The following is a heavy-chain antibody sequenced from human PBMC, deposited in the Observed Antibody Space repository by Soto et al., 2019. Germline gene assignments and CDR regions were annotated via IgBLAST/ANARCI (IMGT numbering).Heavy chain of an antibody. CDR3: AKWYYHTGGFDY. J-gene: IGHJ4*02. V-gene: IGHV3-23*01. CDR1: GFTFSSFA. D-gene: IGHD3-9*01. Sequence: TGGSLRLSCAASGFTFSSFAMTWVRQAPGRGLEWVSGINGFGGSTYYGDSVKGRFTISRDNSKNTLYLQMNSLRAEDTAVYYCAKWYYHTGGFDYWGQGTLVTVSS. CDR2: INGFGGST.